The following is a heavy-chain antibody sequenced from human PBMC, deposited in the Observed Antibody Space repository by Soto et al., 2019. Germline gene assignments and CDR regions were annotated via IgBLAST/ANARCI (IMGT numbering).Heavy chain of an antibody. CDR2: IIPIFGTA. J-gene: IGHJ5*02. CDR3: AGGGDPPRLINP. V-gene: IGHV1-69*12. D-gene: IGHD2-21*02. Sequence: QVQLVQSGAEVKKPGSSVKVSCKASGGTFSSYAISWVRQAPGQGLEWMGGIIPIFGTANYAQKFQGRVTITAGESTSKAYMALSSLRSADTAVYYCAGGGDPPRLINPWGQGTLVTVSS. CDR1: GGTFSSYA.